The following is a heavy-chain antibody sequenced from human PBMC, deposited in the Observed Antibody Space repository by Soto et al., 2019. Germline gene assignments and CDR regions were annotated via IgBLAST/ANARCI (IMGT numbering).Heavy chain of an antibody. CDR3: ASERRGYFDY. J-gene: IGHJ4*02. CDR2: MNPNSGNT. D-gene: IGHD1-1*01. Sequence: QVQLVQSGAEVKKPGASVKVSCKASGYTFTSYDINWVRQATGQGLEWMGWMNPNSGNTGYAQEFQGRGTMTRNNSISRAYMEVSNLRAEDTGVDYRASERRGYFDYWGQGTLVTVSS. CDR1: GYTFTSYD. V-gene: IGHV1-8*01.